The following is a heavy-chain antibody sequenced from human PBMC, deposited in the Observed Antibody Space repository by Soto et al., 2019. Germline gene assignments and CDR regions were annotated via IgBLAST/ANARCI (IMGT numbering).Heavy chain of an antibody. J-gene: IGHJ4*02. D-gene: IGHD1-26*01. V-gene: IGHV1-2*02. CDR1: GYTFTGYY. CDR3: ARVACGGSYLDYFDY. CDR2: INPNSGGT. Sequence: GASVKVSCKASGYTFTGYYMHWVRQAPGQGLEWMGWINPNSGGTNYAQKFQGRVTMTRDTSISTAYMELCRPRSDDTAVYYCARVACGGSYLDYFDYWGQGTRVTV.